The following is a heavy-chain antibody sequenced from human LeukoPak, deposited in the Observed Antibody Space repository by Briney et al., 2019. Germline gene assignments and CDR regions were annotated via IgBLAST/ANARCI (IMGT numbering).Heavy chain of an antibody. D-gene: IGHD1-26*01. CDR3: ARGVVGATFDY. CDR1: GDSISSYY. V-gene: IGHV4-59*01. CDR2: VYYNGNT. Sequence: PSETLSLTCTVSGDSISSYYWSWIRQPSGKGLEWIGYVYYNGNTNYNPSLKSRVTISVDTSKNQFSLKLSSVTAADTAMYYCARGVVGATFDYWGQGTLVTVSS. J-gene: IGHJ4*02.